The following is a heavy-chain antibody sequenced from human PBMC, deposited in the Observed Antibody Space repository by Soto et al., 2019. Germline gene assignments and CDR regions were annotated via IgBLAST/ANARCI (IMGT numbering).Heavy chain of an antibody. CDR1: GFIFSSYT. D-gene: IGHD5-18*01. CDR3: AQGIPGYYYGMDV. J-gene: IGHJ6*02. CDR2: ISFDGSAK. Sequence: QVQLVESGGGVVQPGRSLRLSCAASGFIFSSYTMHWVRQAPGKGLEWVALISFDGSAKYYADSVKCRFTISRDNSKDTLYLQMNSLRAEDTAVYYCAQGIPGYYYGMDVWGQGTTVTVSS. V-gene: IGHV3-30-3*01.